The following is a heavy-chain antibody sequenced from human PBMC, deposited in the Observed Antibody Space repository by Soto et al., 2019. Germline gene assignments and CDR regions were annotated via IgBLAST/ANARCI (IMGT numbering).Heavy chain of an antibody. CDR3: AKAESSGWYYSLDY. CDR2: LSWNSGTI. Sequence: EVQLVESGGGLVQPGKSLRLSCAASGFTFDDYAMHWVRQVPGKGLEWVSGLSWNSGTIDYADSVKGRFTISRDNAKNSLHLQMNSLKPEDTAFYYCAKAESSGWYYSLDYWGQGTLVNVSS. V-gene: IGHV3-9*01. J-gene: IGHJ4*02. D-gene: IGHD6-19*01. CDR1: GFTFDDYA.